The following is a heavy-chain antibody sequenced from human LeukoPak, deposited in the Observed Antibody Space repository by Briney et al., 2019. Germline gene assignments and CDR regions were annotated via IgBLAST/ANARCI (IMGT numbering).Heavy chain of an antibody. CDR2: INPNSGGT. J-gene: IGHJ4*02. D-gene: IGHD2-2*01. CDR3: AREEVSVISGTCCSGLGY. CDR1: GYTLTGSY. Sequence: ASVKVSCKASGYTLTGSYMHWVRQAPGQGLEWMGWINPNSGGTNYAQKLQGRVTLTRDTSINTAYMELGSMRSDDTAVYYCAREEVSVISGTCCSGLGYWGQGTLVTVSS. V-gene: IGHV1-2*02.